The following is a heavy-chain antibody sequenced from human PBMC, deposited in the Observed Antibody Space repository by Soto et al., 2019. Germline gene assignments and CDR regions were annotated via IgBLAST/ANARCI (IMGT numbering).Heavy chain of an antibody. D-gene: IGHD3-3*01. CDR2: ISGSGGST. Sequence: EVQLLESGGGLVQPGGSLRLSCAASGFTFSSYAMSWVRQAPGKGLEWVSAISGSGGSTYYADSVKGRFTISRDNSKNTLYLQITSLRAEDTAVYYCASTSLRFLEWLQYYYGMDVWGQGTTVTVSS. CDR3: ASTSLRFLEWLQYYYGMDV. J-gene: IGHJ6*02. V-gene: IGHV3-23*01. CDR1: GFTFSSYA.